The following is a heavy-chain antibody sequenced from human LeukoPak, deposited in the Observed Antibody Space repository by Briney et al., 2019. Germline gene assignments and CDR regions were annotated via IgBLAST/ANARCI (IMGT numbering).Heavy chain of an antibody. Sequence: GSSVKVSCKASGGTFSSYAISWVRQAPGQGLEWMGGIIPIFGTANYAQKFQGGVTITADESTSTAYMELSSLRSEDTAVYYCARDTPPYGDYAGDAFDIWGQGTMVTVSS. CDR2: IIPIFGTA. J-gene: IGHJ3*02. CDR3: ARDTPPYGDYAGDAFDI. CDR1: GGTFSSYA. V-gene: IGHV1-69*01. D-gene: IGHD4-17*01.